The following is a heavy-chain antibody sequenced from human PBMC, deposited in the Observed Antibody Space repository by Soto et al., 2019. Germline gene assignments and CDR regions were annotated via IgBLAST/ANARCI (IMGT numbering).Heavy chain of an antibody. V-gene: IGHV3-33*01. D-gene: IGHD2-8*01. CDR2: IWYDGSNK. Sequence: QVQLVESGGGVVQPGRSLRLSCAASGFTFSSYGMHWVRQAPGKGLEWVAVIWYDGSNKYYADSVKGRFTISRDNSKNTLYVQMNSPRAEDTAVYYCARIYGKERGVFDCGAFDIWGQGTMVTVSS. CDR3: ARIYGKERGVFDCGAFDI. J-gene: IGHJ3*02. CDR1: GFTFSSYG.